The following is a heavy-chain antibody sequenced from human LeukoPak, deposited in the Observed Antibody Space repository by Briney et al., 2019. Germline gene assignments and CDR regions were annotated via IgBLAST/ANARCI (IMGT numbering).Heavy chain of an antibody. Sequence: GGSLRLSCEASGFTFSSYSMNWVRQAPGKGLEWVSSIGSSSSYIYYADSVKGRFTISRDNAKNSLYLQMNSLRAEDTAVYYCARDMATIPSPYGYWGQGTLVTVSS. CDR1: GFTFSSYS. CDR3: ARDMATIPSPYGY. D-gene: IGHD5-24*01. V-gene: IGHV3-21*01. J-gene: IGHJ4*02. CDR2: IGSSSSYI.